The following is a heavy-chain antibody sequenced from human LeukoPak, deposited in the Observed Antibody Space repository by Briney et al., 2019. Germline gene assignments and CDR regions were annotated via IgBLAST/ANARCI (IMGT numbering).Heavy chain of an antibody. D-gene: IGHD3-10*01. CDR1: GFTFGDYA. Sequence: NPGGSLRLSCTASGFTFGDYAMSWFRQAPGKGLEWVGFIRSKAYGGTTEYAASVKGRFTISRDDSKSIAYLQMNSLKTEDTAVYYCTRDPVAYGSGSSRFDPWGQGTLVTVSS. CDR2: IRSKAYGGTT. J-gene: IGHJ5*02. V-gene: IGHV3-49*05. CDR3: TRDPVAYGSGSSRFDP.